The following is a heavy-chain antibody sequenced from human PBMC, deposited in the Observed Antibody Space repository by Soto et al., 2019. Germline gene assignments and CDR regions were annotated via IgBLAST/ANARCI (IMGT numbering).Heavy chain of an antibody. CDR3: AHYFYILVDDAFDI. J-gene: IGHJ3*02. D-gene: IGHD2-8*02. V-gene: IGHV2-5*02. Sequence: QITLKESGPTLVKPTQTLTLTCTFSGFSLSTSGVGVGWIRQPPGKALEWLALIYWDDDKRYSPSLKSRLTITKDTSKNQVVLTMTNMDPVDTATYYCAHYFYILVDDAFDIWGQGTRVTVSS. CDR1: GFSLSTSGVG. CDR2: IYWDDDK.